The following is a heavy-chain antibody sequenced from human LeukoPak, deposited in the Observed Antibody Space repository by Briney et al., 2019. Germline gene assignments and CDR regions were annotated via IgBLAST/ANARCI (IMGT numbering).Heavy chain of an antibody. D-gene: IGHD5-18*01. CDR2: IYYSGST. J-gene: IGHJ5*02. CDR1: GYSIRTGYY. Sequence: SETLSLTCTVSGYSIRTGYYWGWIRQPPGKGLEWIGSIYYSGSTYYNPSLKSRVTISVDTSKNQFSLKLSSVTAADTAVYYCARDWKTRGYSYGYANWFDPWGQGTLVTVSS. V-gene: IGHV4-38-2*02. CDR3: ARDWKTRGYSYGYANWFDP.